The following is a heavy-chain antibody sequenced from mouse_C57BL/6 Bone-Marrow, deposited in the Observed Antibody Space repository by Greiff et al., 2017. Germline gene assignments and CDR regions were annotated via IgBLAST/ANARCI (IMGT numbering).Heavy chain of an antibody. CDR3: ARQGHSNPFDY. CDR1: GFTFSSYT. CDR2: ISGGGGNT. Sequence: EVKVVESGGGLVKPGGSLKLSCAASGFTFSSYTMSWVRQTPEKRLEWVATISGGGGNTYYPDSVKGRFTISRDNAKNTLYLQMSSLKSEDTAMYYCARQGHSNPFDYWGQGTTLTVSS. D-gene: IGHD2-5*01. J-gene: IGHJ2*01. V-gene: IGHV5-9*04.